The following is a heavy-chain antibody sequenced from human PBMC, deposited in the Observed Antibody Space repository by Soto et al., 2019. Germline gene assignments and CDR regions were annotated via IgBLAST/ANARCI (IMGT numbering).Heavy chain of an antibody. CDR3: ARLGGYYQSLDT. CDR1: GGSIDSYY. Sequence: SETLSLTCTVSGGSIDSYYWTWIRQPPGKGLEWIGYVYYTGTTTYSPSLKSRVTISVDTSMNQISLKLSSVTAADTALYYCARLGGYYQSLDTWGQGTLVTVS. D-gene: IGHD3-22*01. CDR2: VYYTGTT. V-gene: IGHV4-59*08. J-gene: IGHJ5*02.